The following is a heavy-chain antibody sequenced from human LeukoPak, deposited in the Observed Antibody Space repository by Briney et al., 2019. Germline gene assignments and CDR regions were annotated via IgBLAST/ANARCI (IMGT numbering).Heavy chain of an antibody. D-gene: IGHD6-19*01. CDR1: GGSVSSGSYY. CDR2: IYYSGST. Sequence: SETLSLTCTVSGGSVSSGSYYWSWIRQPPGKGLEWIGYIYYSGSTNYNPSLKSRVTISVDTSKNQFSLKLSSVTAADTAVYYCARANSSGWYSNHRYYYYGMDVWGQGTTVTVSS. V-gene: IGHV4-61*01. CDR3: ARANSSGWYSNHRYYYYGMDV. J-gene: IGHJ6*02.